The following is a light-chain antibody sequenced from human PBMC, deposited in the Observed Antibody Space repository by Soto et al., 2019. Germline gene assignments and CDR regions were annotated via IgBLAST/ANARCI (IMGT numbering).Light chain of an antibody. CDR3: QQYNSYSLT. CDR1: QSVSSW. Sequence: DIQMTQSPSTLSASVGDRVTITCRASQSVSSWLAWYQQKPGKAPKLLIHKASSLDRGVPSRFSGSGSGTEFTLTISRLQPDDFATYYCQQYNSYSLTFGGGTKVEIK. V-gene: IGKV1-5*03. CDR2: KAS. J-gene: IGKJ4*01.